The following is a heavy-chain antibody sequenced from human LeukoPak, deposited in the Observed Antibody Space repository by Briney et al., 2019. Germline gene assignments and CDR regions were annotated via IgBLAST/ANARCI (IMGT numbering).Heavy chain of an antibody. V-gene: IGHV3-21*01. D-gene: IGHD3-10*01. Sequence: PGGSLRLSCAAPGFTFSSYSMNWVRQAPGKGLEWVSSISSSSSYIYYADSVKGRFTISRDNAKNSLYLQMNSLRAEDTAVYYCARGDRSGNYYGSGSPWGQGTLVTVSS. J-gene: IGHJ5*02. CDR2: ISSSSSYI. CDR3: ARGDRSGNYYGSGSP. CDR1: GFTFSSYS.